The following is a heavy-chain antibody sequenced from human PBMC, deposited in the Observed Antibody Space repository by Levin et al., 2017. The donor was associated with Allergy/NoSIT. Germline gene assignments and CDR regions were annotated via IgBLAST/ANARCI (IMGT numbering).Heavy chain of an antibody. V-gene: IGHV3-74*01. CDR3: ARGGCSATSCLDN. J-gene: IGHJ4*02. CDR2: IESDTSIT. CDR1: GFTFSRYY. Sequence: GESLKISCAASGFTFSRYYMHWVRQVPGKGLAWVSNIESDTSITNYADSVKGRFTISRDNAKNTLYLHMNSLRAEDTAVYYCARGGCSATSCLDNWGQGTLVTVSS. D-gene: IGHD2-2*01.